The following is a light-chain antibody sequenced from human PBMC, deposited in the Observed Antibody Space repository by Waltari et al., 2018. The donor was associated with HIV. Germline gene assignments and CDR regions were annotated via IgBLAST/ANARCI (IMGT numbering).Light chain of an antibody. Sequence: QSVLPQPPSLSGAPGQRVIISCTGSSSNIGAGFDVHWYQQLPGAAPKLLIYGNTNRPSGVPDRFSGSKSGTSASLANTGLQAEDEADYYCQSYDSSLNTYVFGSGTKVTVL. V-gene: IGLV1-40*01. J-gene: IGLJ1*01. CDR3: QSYDSSLNTYV. CDR2: GNT. CDR1: SSNIGAGFD.